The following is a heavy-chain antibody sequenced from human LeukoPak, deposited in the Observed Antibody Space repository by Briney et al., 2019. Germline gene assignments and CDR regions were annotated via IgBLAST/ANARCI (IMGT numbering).Heavy chain of an antibody. V-gene: IGHV3-20*04. CDR3: ARDSDQLYYFDY. D-gene: IGHD2-2*01. Sequence: GGSLRLYCAASGFTFDDYGMSWVRQAPGQGLEWVSGINWNGGSTGYADSVKGRFTISRDNAKNSLYLQMNSLRAEDTALYYCARDSDQLYYFDYWGQGTLVTVSS. CDR2: INWNGGST. J-gene: IGHJ4*02. CDR1: GFTFDDYG.